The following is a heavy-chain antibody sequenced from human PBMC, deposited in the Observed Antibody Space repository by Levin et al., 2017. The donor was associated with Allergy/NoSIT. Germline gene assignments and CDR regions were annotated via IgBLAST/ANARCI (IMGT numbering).Heavy chain of an antibody. Sequence: GASVKVSCKGSGYSFTSYWIGWVRQMPGKGLEWMGIIYPGDSDTRYSPSFQGQVTISADKSISTAYLQWSSLKASDTAMYYCARRYDFWSGYGSAFDPWGQGTLVTVSS. D-gene: IGHD3-3*01. CDR1: GYSFTSYW. V-gene: IGHV5-51*01. CDR2: IYPGDSDT. CDR3: ARRYDFWSGYGSAFDP. J-gene: IGHJ5*02.